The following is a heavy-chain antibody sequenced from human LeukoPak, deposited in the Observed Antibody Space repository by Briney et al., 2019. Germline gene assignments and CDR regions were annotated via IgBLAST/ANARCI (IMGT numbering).Heavy chain of an antibody. CDR2: IWYDGSNK. J-gene: IGHJ4*02. Sequence: GRSLRLSCAASGFTFSSYGMHWVRQAPGKGLERVAVIWYDGSNKYYADSVKGRFTISRDNSKNTLYLQMNSLRAEDTAVYYCARELPTIIVGATSFDYWGQGTLVTVSS. D-gene: IGHD1-26*01. CDR1: GFTFSSYG. V-gene: IGHV3-33*01. CDR3: ARELPTIIVGATSFDY.